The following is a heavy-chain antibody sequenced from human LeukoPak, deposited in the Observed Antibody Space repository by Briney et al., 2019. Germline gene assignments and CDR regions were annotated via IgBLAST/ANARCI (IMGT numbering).Heavy chain of an antibody. V-gene: IGHV1-2*02. CDR1: GYTFTGYY. D-gene: IGHD3-10*01. CDR2: INPNSGGT. J-gene: IGHJ6*03. Sequence: ASVKVSCKASGYTFTGYYMHWVRQAPGQGLEWMGWINPNSGGTNYAQKFQGRVTMTRDTSSSTAYMELSSLRSDDTAVYYCARTTYYYGPLLYYYYYMDVWGKGTTVTISS. CDR3: ARTTYYYGPLLYYYYYMDV.